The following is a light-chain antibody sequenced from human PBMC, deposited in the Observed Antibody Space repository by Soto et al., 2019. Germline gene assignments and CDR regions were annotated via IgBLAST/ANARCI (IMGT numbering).Light chain of an antibody. J-gene: IGKJ4*01. V-gene: IGKV1-39*01. Sequence: DIQMTQSPSSLSASVGDRVTITCRAGQYIGRYLNWYQQKPGKAPKLLIYAASSLHSGVPSRFSGSGSGTDFTLTISSLQPEDFATYSCQQLNSYPLTLGGGTKVDIK. CDR1: QYIGRY. CDR3: QQLNSYPLT. CDR2: AAS.